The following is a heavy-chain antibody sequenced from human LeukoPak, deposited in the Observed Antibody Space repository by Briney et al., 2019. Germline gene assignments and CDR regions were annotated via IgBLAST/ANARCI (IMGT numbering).Heavy chain of an antibody. CDR1: GYTFTRSG. D-gene: IGHD2-2*01. Sequence: ASVKVSCKAYGYTFTRSGITWVRQAPGQGLEWMGWISAYNGKTNYVQKFQGRVTMTTDTSTSTAYMELRSLRSDDTAVYYCAREGGVPAAMGFDPWGQGTLVTVSS. CDR2: ISAYNGKT. CDR3: AREGGVPAAMGFDP. V-gene: IGHV1-18*01. J-gene: IGHJ5*02.